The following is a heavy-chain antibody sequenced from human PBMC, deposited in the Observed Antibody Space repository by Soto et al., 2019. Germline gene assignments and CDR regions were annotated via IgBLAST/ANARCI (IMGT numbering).Heavy chain of an antibody. CDR3: ARTRDTAMDRACVAS. Sequence: QVQLVQSGTEVKKPGASVKVSCKASGYTFTSYGINWVRQAPGQGLEWLGWISPYNDNTNYAQKFQGRVTMTADTSTSTAYMELRSLRSDDTAVYYCARTRDTAMDRACVASWGEATPVTVSS. CDR1: GYTFTSYG. D-gene: IGHD5-18*01. J-gene: IGHJ5*01. CDR2: ISPYNDNT. V-gene: IGHV1-18*04.